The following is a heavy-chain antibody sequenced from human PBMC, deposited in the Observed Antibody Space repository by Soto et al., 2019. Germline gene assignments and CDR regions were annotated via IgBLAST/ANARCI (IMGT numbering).Heavy chain of an antibody. Sequence: QAQLEQSGGEVQKPGSSVKVSCKASRVAFSKFIVTWVRQAPGLGLEWVGGIIPIFGTANYAQKFQGRVTITADESTSTSDVEVNNLRSEDTAVYYCAKVRYSSPMGYYYGMDVCGQGTTVTVSS. CDR3: AKVRYSSPMGYYYGMDV. D-gene: IGHD6-19*01. CDR2: IIPIFGTA. J-gene: IGHJ6*02. V-gene: IGHV1-69*01. CDR1: RVAFSKFI.